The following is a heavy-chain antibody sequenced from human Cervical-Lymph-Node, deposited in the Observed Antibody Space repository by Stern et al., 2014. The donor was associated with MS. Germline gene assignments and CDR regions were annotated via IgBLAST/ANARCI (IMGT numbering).Heavy chain of an antibody. D-gene: IGHD3-22*01. CDR1: GYSFSTHW. CDR3: ARHTTSSGSYFDY. Sequence: EVQLVESEAEVKKPGESLKISCKGSGYSFSTHWIGWVRQMPGKGLEWMGIIYPGDSDTIYSPSFQGQVTISADKSISTAYLQWSSLKASDTAMYYCARHTTSSGSYFDYWGQGTLVTVSS. J-gene: IGHJ4*02. V-gene: IGHV5-51*03. CDR2: IYPGDSDT.